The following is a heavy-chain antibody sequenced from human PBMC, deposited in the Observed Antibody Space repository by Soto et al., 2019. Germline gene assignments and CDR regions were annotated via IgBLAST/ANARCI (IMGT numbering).Heavy chain of an antibody. CDR1: GSIFSRYD. CDR3: ARNGISGTTFRGYLDY. V-gene: IGHV3-33*01. Sequence: SGGSRRLFCAASGSIFSRYDMHWVRQARANRLEWGEVIWYDGSNIYYADSVRGRFTISRDNSKNMLYLKMNSLRVEDTAVYYCARNGISGTTFRGYLDYWCQVTLVTVSS. CDR2: IWYDGSNI. D-gene: IGHD1-1*01. J-gene: IGHJ4*02.